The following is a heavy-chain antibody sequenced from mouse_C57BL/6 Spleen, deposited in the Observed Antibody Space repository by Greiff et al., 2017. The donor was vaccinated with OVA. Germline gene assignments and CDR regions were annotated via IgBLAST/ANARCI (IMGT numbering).Heavy chain of an antibody. D-gene: IGHD2-5*01. CDR2: INPNNGGT. J-gene: IGHJ4*01. CDR1: GYTFTDYN. V-gene: IGHV1-18*01. Sequence: EVQRVESGPELVKPGASVKIPCKASGYTFTDYNMDWVKQSHGKSLEWIGDINPNNGGTIYNQKFKGKATLTVDKSSSTAYMELRSLTSEDTAVYYCARENYSNYGGLYYYAMDYWGQGTSVTVSS. CDR3: ARENYSNYGGLYYYAMDY.